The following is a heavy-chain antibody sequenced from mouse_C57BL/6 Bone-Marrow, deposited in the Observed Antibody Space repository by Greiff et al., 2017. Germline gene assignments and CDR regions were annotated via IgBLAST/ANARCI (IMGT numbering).Heavy chain of an antibody. Sequence: QVQLQQSGAELVRPGASVKMSCKASGYTFTSYNMHWVKQTPRQGLEWIGAIYPGNGDTSYNQKFQGKATLTVDKSSRTAYMQLSSLTSEDSAVYFCARFPYYYGSSYAYAMDYWGQGTSVTVSS. D-gene: IGHD1-1*01. V-gene: IGHV1-12*01. CDR3: ARFPYYYGSSYAYAMDY. J-gene: IGHJ4*01. CDR1: GYTFTSYN. CDR2: IYPGNGDT.